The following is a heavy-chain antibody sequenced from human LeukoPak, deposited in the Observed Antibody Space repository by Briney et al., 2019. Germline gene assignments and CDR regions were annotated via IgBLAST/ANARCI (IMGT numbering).Heavy chain of an antibody. J-gene: IGHJ5*02. V-gene: IGHV4-59*01. CDR3: AREGHYYYDSSGYYP. D-gene: IGHD3-22*01. CDR2: IYYSGST. CDR1: GGSFSGYY. Sequence: PSETLSLTCAVYGGSFSGYYWSWIRQPPGKGLEWIGYIYYSGSTNYNPSLKSRVTISVDTSKNQFSLKLSSVTAADTAVYYCAREGHYYYDSSGYYPWGQGTLVTVSS.